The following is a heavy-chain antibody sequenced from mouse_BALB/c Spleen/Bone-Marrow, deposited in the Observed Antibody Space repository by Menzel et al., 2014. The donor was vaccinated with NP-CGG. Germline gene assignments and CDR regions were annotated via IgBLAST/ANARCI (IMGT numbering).Heavy chain of an antibody. V-gene: IGHV2-9*02. Sequence: LQESGPGLVAPSQSLSITCTVSGFSLTSYGVHWVRQPPGKGLEWLGVIWAGGSTNYNSALMSRLSISKDNSKSQVFLKMNSLQTDDTAMYYCAREIYYGNYAWFAYWGQGTLVTVSA. CDR2: IWAGGST. CDR3: AREIYYGNYAWFAY. D-gene: IGHD2-1*01. CDR1: GFSLTSYG. J-gene: IGHJ3*01.